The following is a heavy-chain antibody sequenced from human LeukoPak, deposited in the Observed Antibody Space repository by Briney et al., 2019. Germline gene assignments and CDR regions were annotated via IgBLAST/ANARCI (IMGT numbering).Heavy chain of an antibody. CDR3: ARDPVAGEPGKGKPKDY. D-gene: IGHD1-14*01. CDR2: ISSGSTYI. CDR1: GFTFSSYS. J-gene: IGHJ4*02. V-gene: IGHV3-21*01. Sequence: GGSLRLSCSASGFTFSSYSMNWVRQAPGKGLEWVSSISSGSTYIYYADSVKGRFTLSRDNAKNSLYLQMNSLRAEDTAVYYCARDPVAGEPGKGKPKDYWGQGTLVTVSS.